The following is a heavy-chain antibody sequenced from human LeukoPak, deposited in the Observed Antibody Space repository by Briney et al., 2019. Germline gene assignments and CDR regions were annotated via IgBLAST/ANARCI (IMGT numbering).Heavy chain of an antibody. CDR2: IYYSGST. V-gene: IGHV4-39*07. D-gene: IGHD6-13*01. J-gene: IGHJ4*02. CDR3: ARDLLLGSSWYFDY. CDR1: GGSISSSSYY. Sequence: SETLSLTCTVSGGSISSSSYYWGWIRQPPGKGLEWIGSIYYSGSTYYNPSLKSRVTISVDTSKNQFSLKLSSVTAADTAVYYCARDLLLGSSWYFDYWGQGTLVTVSS.